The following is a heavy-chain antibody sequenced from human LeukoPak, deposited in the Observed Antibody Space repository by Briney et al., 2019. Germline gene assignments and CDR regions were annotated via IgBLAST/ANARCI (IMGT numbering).Heavy chain of an antibody. V-gene: IGHV5-51*01. CDR3: ARQTAMGRSGDY. Sequence: GESLKISCTASGYSFTNYWIGWVRQMPGKGLEWMGISDPSDSEARYTPSFEGQVTISAHNPLRTAYLQWNSLKASDTAMYYCARQTAMGRSGDYWGQGTLVTVSS. D-gene: IGHD5-18*01. CDR1: GYSFTNYW. J-gene: IGHJ4*02. CDR2: SDPSDSEA.